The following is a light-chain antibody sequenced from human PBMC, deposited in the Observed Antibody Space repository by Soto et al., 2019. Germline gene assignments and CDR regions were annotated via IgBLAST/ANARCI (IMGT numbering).Light chain of an antibody. CDR1: SSVFVGDRF. V-gene: IGLV2-14*01. J-gene: IGLJ1*01. CDR3: SSYTSSSTYG. Sequence: QSALTQPASVSGSPGQSITISCAGTSSVFVGDRFVSWSQQLPGKGADLMIYDVSNRPSGVSDRFSGSKSGNTAALTISGLQAEDEADYYCSSYTSSSTYGFGTGTKVTVL. CDR2: DVS.